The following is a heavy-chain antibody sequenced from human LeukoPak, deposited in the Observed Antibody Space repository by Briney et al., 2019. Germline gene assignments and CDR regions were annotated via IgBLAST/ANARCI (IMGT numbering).Heavy chain of an antibody. V-gene: IGHV3-23*01. D-gene: IGHD6-6*01. CDR1: GFTFSSYA. J-gene: IGHJ4*02. CDR3: AEGASIAARPYPFDY. CDR2: ISGSGGST. Sequence: PGGSLRLSCAASGFTFSSYAMSWVRQAPGKGLEWVSAISGSGGSTYYADSVKGRFTISRDNSKNTLYLQMNSLRAEDAAVYYCAEGASIAARPYPFDYWGQGTLVTVSS.